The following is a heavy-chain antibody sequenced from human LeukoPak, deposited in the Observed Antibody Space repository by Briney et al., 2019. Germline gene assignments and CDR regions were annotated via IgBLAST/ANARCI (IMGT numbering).Heavy chain of an antibody. CDR3: VRGIGTSYDSSRDAFDI. V-gene: IGHV4-61*02. Sequence: SETLSLTCTVSAGSISSGDYYWSWVRQPAGKGLEWIGRIYSPGTNYNYNPSLKSRVTISIDTSKNQISLRLTSVTAADTAVYYCVRGIGTSYDSSRDAFDIWGQGTMVSVSS. CDR1: AGSISSGDYY. D-gene: IGHD3-22*01. J-gene: IGHJ3*02. CDR2: IYSPGT.